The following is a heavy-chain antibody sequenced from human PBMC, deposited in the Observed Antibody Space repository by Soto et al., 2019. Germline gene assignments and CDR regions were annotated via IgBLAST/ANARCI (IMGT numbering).Heavy chain of an antibody. CDR3: ARSKASSGYYYYYYGMDV. Sequence: GASVKVSCKASGGTFSSYTISWVRQAPGQGLEWMGWINPNSGGTNYAQKFQGWVTMTRDTSISTAYMELSRLRSDDTAVYYCARSKASSGYYYYYYGMDVWGQGTTVTVSS. CDR1: GGTFSSYT. CDR2: INPNSGGT. V-gene: IGHV1-2*04. J-gene: IGHJ6*02. D-gene: IGHD3-22*01.